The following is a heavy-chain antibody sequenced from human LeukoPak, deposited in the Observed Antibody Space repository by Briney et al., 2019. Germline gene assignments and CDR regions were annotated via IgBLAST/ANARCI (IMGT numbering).Heavy chain of an antibody. CDR3: ARARQSERGFDP. V-gene: IGHV1-2*02. J-gene: IGHJ5*02. CDR2: INPNSGGT. CDR1: GYTFTSYG. Sequence: ASVKVSCKASGYTFTSYGISWVRQAPGQGLEWMGWINPNSGGTNYAQKFQGRVTMTRDTSISTAYMELSRLRSDDTAVYYCARARQSERGFDPWGQGTLVTVSS. D-gene: IGHD6-6*01.